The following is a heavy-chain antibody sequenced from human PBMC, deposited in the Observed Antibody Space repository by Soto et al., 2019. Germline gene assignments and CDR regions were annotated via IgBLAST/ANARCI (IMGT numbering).Heavy chain of an antibody. CDR3: ARIKLELRASPFDY. CDR2: INHSGST. D-gene: IGHD1-7*01. V-gene: IGHV4-34*01. J-gene: IGHJ4*02. CDR1: GGSFSGYY. Sequence: SETLSLTCAVYGGSFSGYYWSWIRQPPGKGLEWIGEINHSGSTNYNPSLKSRVTISVDTSKNQFSLKLSSVTAADTAVYYCARIKLELRASPFDYWGQGTLVTVSS.